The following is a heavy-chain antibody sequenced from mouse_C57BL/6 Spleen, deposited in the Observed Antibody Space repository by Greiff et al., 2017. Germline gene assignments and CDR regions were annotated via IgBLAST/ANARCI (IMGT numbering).Heavy chain of an antibody. J-gene: IGHJ2*01. CDR1: GYAFSSYW. D-gene: IGHD2-3*01. CDR3: ARPIYDGYSYYFDY. CDR2: IYPGDGDT. V-gene: IGHV1-80*01. Sequence: QVQLQQSGAELVKPGASVKISCKASGYAFSSYWMNWVKQRPGKGLEWIGQIYPGDGDTNYNGKFKGKATLTADKSSSTAYMQLSSLTSEDSAVYFCARPIYDGYSYYFDYWGQGTTLTVSS.